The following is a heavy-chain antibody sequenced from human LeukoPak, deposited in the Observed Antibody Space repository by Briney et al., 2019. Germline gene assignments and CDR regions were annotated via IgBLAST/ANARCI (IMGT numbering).Heavy chain of an antibody. D-gene: IGHD3-22*01. CDR1: GYTFITYG. CDR3: ARDYYYDSSGYYEGDY. Sequence: ASVKVSCKASGYTFITYGINWVRQAPGQGLEWMGWISAYNSNTNYAQKLQGRVTVTTDTSTSTAYMELRSLRSDDTAVYYCARDYYYDSSGYYEGDYWGQGTLVTVSS. V-gene: IGHV1-18*01. J-gene: IGHJ4*02. CDR2: ISAYNSNT.